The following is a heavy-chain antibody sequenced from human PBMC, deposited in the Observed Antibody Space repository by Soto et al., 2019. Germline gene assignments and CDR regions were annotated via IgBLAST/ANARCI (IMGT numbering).Heavy chain of an antibody. D-gene: IGHD2-15*01. V-gene: IGHV1-69*13. J-gene: IGHJ2*01. Sequence: GASVKVSCKASGGTFGSYAISWVRQAPGQGLEWMGGIIPIFGTANYAQKFQGRVTITADESTSTAYMELSSLRSEDTAVYYCARVGAPYCSGGSCYNWYFDLWGRGTLVTVSS. CDR3: ARVGAPYCSGGSCYNWYFDL. CDR1: GGTFGSYA. CDR2: IIPIFGTA.